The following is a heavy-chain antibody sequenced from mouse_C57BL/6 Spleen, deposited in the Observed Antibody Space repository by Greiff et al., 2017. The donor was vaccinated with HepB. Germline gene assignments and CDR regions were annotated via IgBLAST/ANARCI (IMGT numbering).Heavy chain of an antibody. D-gene: IGHD1-1*01. CDR1: GYTFTNYW. J-gene: IGHJ4*01. Sequence: QVQLKQSGAELVRPGTSVKMSCKASGYTFTNYWIGWAKQRPGHGLEWIGDIYPGGGYTNYNEKFKGKATLTADKSSSTAYMQFSSLTSEDSAIYYCARRDYGSTWAMDYWGQGTSVTVSS. CDR3: ARRDYGSTWAMDY. CDR2: IYPGGGYT. V-gene: IGHV1-63*01.